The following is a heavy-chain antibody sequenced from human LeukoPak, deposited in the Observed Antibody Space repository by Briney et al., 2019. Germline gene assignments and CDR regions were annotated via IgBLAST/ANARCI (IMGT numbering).Heavy chain of an antibody. Sequence: PGGSLRLSCSASGFTFSSYAMHWVRQAPGKGLEYVSAISSNGGSTYYADSVKGRFTISRDNSKNTLYLQMSSLRTEDTAVYYCVNLHGAVAGGADWFDPWGQGTLVTVSS. CDR2: ISSNGGST. D-gene: IGHD6-19*01. CDR3: VNLHGAVAGGADWFDP. V-gene: IGHV3-64D*06. J-gene: IGHJ5*02. CDR1: GFTFSSYA.